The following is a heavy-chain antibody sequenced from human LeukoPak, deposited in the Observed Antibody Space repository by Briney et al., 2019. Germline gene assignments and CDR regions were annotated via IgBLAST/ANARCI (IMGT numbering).Heavy chain of an antibody. V-gene: IGHV1-46*04. CDR3: ARDNSGWSVDY. J-gene: IGHJ4*02. D-gene: IGHD6-19*01. CDR1: GYTFSSYY. Sequence: DSVTVSCKASGYTFSSYYMHWVRQAPGQGLEWMGLISPSGDYTRYGQKLQGRVIMTLDTSTSSVYMQLNSLESEDTAMYYCARDNSGWSVDYWGQRALVT. CDR2: ISPSGDYT.